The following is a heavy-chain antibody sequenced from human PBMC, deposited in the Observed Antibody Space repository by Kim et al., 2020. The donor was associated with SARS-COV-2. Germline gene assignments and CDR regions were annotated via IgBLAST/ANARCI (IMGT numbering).Heavy chain of an antibody. J-gene: IGHJ6*02. CDR2: IWYDGSNK. V-gene: IGHV3-33*01. CDR1: GFTFSSYG. D-gene: IGHD6-19*01. CDR3: ARDSSQSSCWTLPYYGMDV. Sequence: GGSLRLSCAASGFTFSSYGMHWVRQAPGKGLEWVAVIWYDGSNKYYADSVKGRFTISRDNSKNTLYLQMNSLRAEDTAVYYCARDSSQSSCWTLPYYGMDVWGQGTTVTVSS.